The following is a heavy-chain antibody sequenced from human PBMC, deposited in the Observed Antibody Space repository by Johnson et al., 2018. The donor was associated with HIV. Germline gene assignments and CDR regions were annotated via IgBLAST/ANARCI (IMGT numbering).Heavy chain of an antibody. Sequence: EVQLVESGGGVVQPGRSLRLSCAASGFTFTNYAMYWVRQAPGKGLEWVANIKQGGSEKYYVDSVKGRFTISRDNAKKSLYLQMNSLRAEDTAVYYCARDGSNFGAFDIWGRGTMVTVSS. CDR1: GFTFTNYA. D-gene: IGHD1-1*01. V-gene: IGHV3-7*01. CDR2: IKQGGSEK. J-gene: IGHJ3*02. CDR3: ARDGSNFGAFDI.